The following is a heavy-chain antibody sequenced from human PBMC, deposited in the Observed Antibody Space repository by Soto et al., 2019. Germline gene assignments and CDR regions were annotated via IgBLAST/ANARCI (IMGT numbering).Heavy chain of an antibody. CDR3: AREKEGSYYPSCFDY. CDR1: GYTFTSYG. D-gene: IGHD1-26*01. J-gene: IGHJ4*02. Sequence: SVKVSCKASGYTFTSYGISWVRQAPGQGLEWMGGIIPIFGTANYAQKFQGRVTITADESTSTAYMELSSLRSEDTAVYYCAREKEGSYYPSCFDYWGQGTLVTVSS. CDR2: IIPIFGTA. V-gene: IGHV1-69*13.